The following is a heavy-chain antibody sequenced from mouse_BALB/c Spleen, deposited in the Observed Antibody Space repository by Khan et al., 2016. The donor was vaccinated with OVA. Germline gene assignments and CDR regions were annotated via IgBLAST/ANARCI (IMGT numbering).Heavy chain of an antibody. J-gene: IGHJ4*01. CDR2: INTYTGEP. CDR3: ARTLYGSGYDYAMDY. V-gene: IGHV9-3-1*01. Sequence: QIQLVQSGPELKQPGETVKISCKASGYIFTNYGMTWVKQAPGKGLKWMGWINTYTGEPTYADDFKGRFAFFLETSANTAYLQINNRKNEDTATYFCARTLYGSGYDYAMDYWGQGTSVTVSS. D-gene: IGHD1-1*01. CDR1: GYIFTNYG.